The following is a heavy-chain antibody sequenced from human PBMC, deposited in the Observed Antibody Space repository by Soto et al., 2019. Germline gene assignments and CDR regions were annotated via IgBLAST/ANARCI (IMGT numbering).Heavy chain of an antibody. J-gene: IGHJ5*02. CDR3: VRDDIGVGIDS. V-gene: IGHV3-66*01. CDR1: GFTVSSNF. Sequence: GGSLRLSCAASGFTVSSNFMNWVRQAPGKGLEWLSVIFPGGSTYYADSMKGRFTISRDISKNTVFLQMDSLRAEDTAVYYCVRDDIGVGIDSWGLGTPVTVSS. CDR2: IFPGGST. D-gene: IGHD1-26*01.